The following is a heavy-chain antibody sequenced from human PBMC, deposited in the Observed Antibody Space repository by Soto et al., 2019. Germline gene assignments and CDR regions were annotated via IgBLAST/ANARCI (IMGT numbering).Heavy chain of an antibody. Sequence: SETLSLTCTVSGGSISSGGYYWSWIRQHPGKGLEWIGYIYYSGSTYYNPSLKSRVTISVDKSRNQFSLKLSSVTAADTAVYYCARGIRGYCSGGSCNYDFYYFGKDVWGQGTTVTVSS. CDR2: IYYSGST. CDR1: GGSISSGGYY. CDR3: ARGIRGYCSGGSCNYDFYYFGKDV. D-gene: IGHD2-15*01. J-gene: IGHJ6*02. V-gene: IGHV4-31*03.